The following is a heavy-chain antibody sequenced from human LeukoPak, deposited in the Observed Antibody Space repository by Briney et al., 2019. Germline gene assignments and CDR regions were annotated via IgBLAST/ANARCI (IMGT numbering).Heavy chain of an antibody. V-gene: IGHV3-21*01. D-gene: IGHD6-19*01. CDR1: GFTFSSYS. CDR2: ISSSSSYI. J-gene: IGHJ4*02. CDR3: ARDLSLTGMALAEGY. Sequence: GGFLRLSCAASGFTFSSYSMNWVRQAPGKGLEWVSSISSSSSYIYYADSVKGRFTISRDNAKNSLYLQMNRLRAEDTAIYYCARDLSLTGMALAEGYWGQGTLVTVSS.